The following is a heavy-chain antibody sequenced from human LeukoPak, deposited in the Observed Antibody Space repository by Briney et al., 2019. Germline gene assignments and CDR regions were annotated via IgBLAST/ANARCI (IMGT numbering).Heavy chain of an antibody. J-gene: IGHJ5*02. D-gene: IGHD3-10*01. CDR1: GGSFSGYY. CDR3: ARRRLLWSGESGWFDP. V-gene: IGHV4-34*01. Sequence: SETLSLTCAVYGGSFSGYYWSWIRQPPGKGLEWIGEINHSGSTNYNPSLKSRVTISVDTSKNQFSLKLSSVTAADTAVYYCARRRLLWSGESGWFDPWGQGTLVTVSS. CDR2: INHSGST.